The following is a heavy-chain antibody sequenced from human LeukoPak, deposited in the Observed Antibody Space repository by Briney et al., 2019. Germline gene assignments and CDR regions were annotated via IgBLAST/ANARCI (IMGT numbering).Heavy chain of an antibody. D-gene: IGHD1-14*01. J-gene: IGHJ4*02. CDR2: VKSDGTAT. V-gene: IGHV3-74*01. CDR1: GFTFSSHL. Sequence: GGFLRLSCAASGFTFSSHLMHWVRQAQGTGLVWVSSVKSDGTATNYADSVKGRFTISRDNAKNTLYLQMNSLRVEDTAVYYCVRKFATGDWGQGTLVTVSP. CDR3: VRKFATGD.